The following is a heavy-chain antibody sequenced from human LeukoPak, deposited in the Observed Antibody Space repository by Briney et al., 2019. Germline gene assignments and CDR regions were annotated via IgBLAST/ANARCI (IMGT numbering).Heavy chain of an antibody. D-gene: IGHD5-24*01. CDR1: GFSFSDHW. CDR2: IKEDGNEK. J-gene: IGHJ4*02. CDR3: TRSLDD. V-gene: IGHV3-7*01. Sequence: GGSLRLSCAASGFSFSDHWMDWVRRAPGKGLEWVANIKEDGNEKNYLDFVKGRYTISRDNAQKSLYLQMNSLRVEDTAVYYCTRSLDDWGQGTLVTVSS.